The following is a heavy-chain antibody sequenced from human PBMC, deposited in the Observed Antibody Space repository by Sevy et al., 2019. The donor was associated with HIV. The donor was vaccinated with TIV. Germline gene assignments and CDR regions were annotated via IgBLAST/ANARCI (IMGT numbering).Heavy chain of an antibody. J-gene: IGHJ6*02. CDR3: AREEIVVVGAATYYYGMDV. D-gene: IGHD2-15*01. CDR2: IIPIFGTA. V-gene: IGHV1-69*13. CDR1: VGTFSSYA. Sequence: ASVKVSCKASVGTFSSYAISWVRQAPGQGLEWMGGIIPIFGTANYAQKFQGRVTITADESTRTAYMELSSLRSEDTAVYYGAREEIVVVGAATYYYGMDVWGQGTTVTVSS.